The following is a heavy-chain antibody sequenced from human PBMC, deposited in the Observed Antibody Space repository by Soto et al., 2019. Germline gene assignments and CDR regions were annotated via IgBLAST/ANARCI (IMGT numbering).Heavy chain of an antibody. J-gene: IGHJ4*02. CDR3: ANARNWNYADIEY. D-gene: IGHD1-7*01. Sequence: QVQLVESGGGVVQPGRSLRLSCSASRFSFSVYVMHWVRQTPGKALAWVAAISYDGGNKHYADSVKGRFTVSRDNSKNTLYLQMNSLRGEDTAVYYCANARNWNYADIEYWGQGTMVIVSS. V-gene: IGHV3-30*18. CDR2: ISYDGGNK. CDR1: RFSFSVYV.